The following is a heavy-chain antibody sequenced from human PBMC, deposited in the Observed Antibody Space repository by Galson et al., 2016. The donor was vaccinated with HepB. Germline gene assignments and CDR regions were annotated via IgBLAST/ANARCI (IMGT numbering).Heavy chain of an antibody. CDR1: GVSLNTRGVG. J-gene: IGHJ4*02. V-gene: IGHV2-5*02. D-gene: IGHD4-17*01. CDR3: ALNSGTTSDYGDNFDY. Sequence: PALVKPTQTLTLTCTFSGVSLNTRGVGVGWIRQPPGKALEWLALIYWDDDKRYSPSLQTRLTISKDTSKNQAVLTMTNMDPVDTGTYFCALNSGTTSDYGDNFDYWGQGTLVTVSS. CDR2: IYWDDDK.